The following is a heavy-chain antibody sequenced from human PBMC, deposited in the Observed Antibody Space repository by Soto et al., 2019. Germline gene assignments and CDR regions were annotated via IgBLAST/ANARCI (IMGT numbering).Heavy chain of an antibody. CDR3: ARDRGVGLSGYNGFDS. Sequence: SQTLSLTCAISGDSVSSNSAAWNWIRQFTSKGLEWLGRTYYRSKWYNDYAVSVRSRITINQDTSKNQFSLQLNSVTPEDTAVYYCARDRGVGLSGYNGFDSWGQGTLVTVSS. J-gene: IGHJ5*01. V-gene: IGHV6-1*01. D-gene: IGHD1-26*01. CDR2: TYYRSKWYN. CDR1: GDSVSSNSAA.